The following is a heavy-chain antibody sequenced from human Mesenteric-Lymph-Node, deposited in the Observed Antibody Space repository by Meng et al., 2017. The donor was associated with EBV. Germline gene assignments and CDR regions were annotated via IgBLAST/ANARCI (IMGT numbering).Heavy chain of an antibody. Sequence: EVQLVESGXXLVNLGGSLRLSCAXSGFTFSDYSMNWVRHAPGKGLEWVSYISDSSSNINYADSVKGRFTISRDNAKNSLYLQMNSLRPEDTAIYYCARDLYVVVAAAGHNLFDPWGQGTLVTVSS. CDR2: ISDSSSNI. V-gene: IGHV3-21*01. CDR1: GFTFSDYS. D-gene: IGHD2-15*01. J-gene: IGHJ5*02. CDR3: ARDLYVVVAAAGHNLFDP.